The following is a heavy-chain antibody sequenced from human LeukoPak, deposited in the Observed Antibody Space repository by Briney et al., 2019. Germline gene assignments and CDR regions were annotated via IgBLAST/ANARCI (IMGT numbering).Heavy chain of an antibody. D-gene: IGHD6-13*01. J-gene: IGHJ4*02. V-gene: IGHV4-31*03. CDR2: IYYSGST. CDR3: ARDPIAAAAFDY. Sequence: PSETLSLTCTVSGGSISSGGYYWSWIRQHPGKGLEWIGYIYYSGSTYYNPSLKSRVTISVDTSKNQFSLKLSSVTAADTAVYYCARDPIAAAAFDYWGQGTLVTVSS. CDR1: GGSISSGGYY.